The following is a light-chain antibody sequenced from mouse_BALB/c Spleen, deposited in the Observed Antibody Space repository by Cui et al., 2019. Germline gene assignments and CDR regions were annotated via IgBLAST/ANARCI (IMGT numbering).Light chain of an antibody. CDR3: QQRNEYPWT. V-gene: IGKV16-104*01. CDR1: KSISKY. CDR2: SGS. Sequence: DVQITQSPSYLPASPGETITIKCRASKSISKYLAWYQEKPGKTNKLLIYSGSTLQSGIPSRFSGSGSGTDFTLTISSLEPEDFAMYYCQQRNEYPWTFGGGTKLEIK. J-gene: IGKJ1*01.